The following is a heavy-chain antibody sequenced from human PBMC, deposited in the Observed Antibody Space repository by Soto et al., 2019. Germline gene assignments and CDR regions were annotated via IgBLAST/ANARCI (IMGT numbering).Heavy chain of an antibody. CDR1: GGSFSGYS. CDR2: INHSGST. CDR3: AREPDSGNARFDN. Sequence: SETLSLTCAVYGGSFSGYSWSWIRQPPGKGLEWRGEINHSGSTNYNPSLKSRITTSVDTSKNQFSLKLSSVTAADTAVYYCAREPDSGNARFDNWGQGTLVTVSS. D-gene: IGHD1-26*01. V-gene: IGHV4-34*01. J-gene: IGHJ4*02.